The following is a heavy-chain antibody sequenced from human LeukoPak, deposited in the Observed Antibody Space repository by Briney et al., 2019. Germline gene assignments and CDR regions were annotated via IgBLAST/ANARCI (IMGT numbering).Heavy chain of an antibody. Sequence: GGSLRLSCAVSGFTFDDYAMHWVRQAPGKGLEWVSGISWNSGSIGYADSVKGRFTISRDNAKNSLYLQMNSLRTEDTALYYCAKDGRVGSSAYYMGHFDYWGQGTLVTVSS. J-gene: IGHJ4*02. D-gene: IGHD3-22*01. CDR1: GFTFDDYA. CDR2: ISWNSGSI. CDR3: AKDGRVGSSAYYMGHFDY. V-gene: IGHV3-9*01.